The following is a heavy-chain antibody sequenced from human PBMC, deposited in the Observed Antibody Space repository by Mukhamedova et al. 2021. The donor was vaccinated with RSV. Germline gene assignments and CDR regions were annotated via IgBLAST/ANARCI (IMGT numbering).Heavy chain of an antibody. D-gene: IGHD6-13*01. Sequence: GLEWMGRIDPSDSYTNYSPSFQGHVTISADKSISTAYLQWSSLKASDTAMYYCARLASWAAAGKRDWFDPWGQGTLDTVSS. J-gene: IGHJ5*02. CDR2: IDPSDSYT. V-gene: IGHV5-10-1*01. CDR3: ARLASWAAAGKRDWFDP.